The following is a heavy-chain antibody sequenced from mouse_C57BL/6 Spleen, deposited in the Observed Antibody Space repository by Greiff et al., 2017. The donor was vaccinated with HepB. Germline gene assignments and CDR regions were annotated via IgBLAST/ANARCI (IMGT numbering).Heavy chain of an antibody. J-gene: IGHJ3*01. CDR2: IDPEDGDT. D-gene: IGHD4-1*01. CDR1: GFNIKDYY. CDR3: TTTGAGSLFAY. V-gene: IGHV14-1*01. Sequence: VQLQQSGAELVRPGASVKLSCTASGFNIKDYYMHWVKQRPEQGLEWIGRIDPEDGDTEYAPKFQGKATMTADTSSNTAYLQLSSLTSEDTAVYYCTTTGAGSLFAYWGQGTLVTVSA.